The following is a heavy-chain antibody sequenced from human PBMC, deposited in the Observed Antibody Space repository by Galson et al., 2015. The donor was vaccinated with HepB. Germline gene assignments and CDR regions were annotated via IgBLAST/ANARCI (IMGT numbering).Heavy chain of an antibody. CDR3: ARDSITIFGVPIGSGMDV. CDR1: GFTFSSYA. J-gene: IGHJ6*02. CDR2: ISSSSSHI. D-gene: IGHD3-3*01. V-gene: IGHV3-21*01. Sequence: SLRLSCAASGFTFSSYAMSWVRQAPGKGLEWVSAISSSSSHIYYADSVKGRFTISRDNAKNSLYLQMNSLRAEDTAVYYCARDSITIFGVPIGSGMDVWGQGTTVTVSS.